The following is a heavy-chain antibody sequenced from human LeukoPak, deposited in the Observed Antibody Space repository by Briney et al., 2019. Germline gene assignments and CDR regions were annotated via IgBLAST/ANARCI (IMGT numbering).Heavy chain of an antibody. J-gene: IGHJ6*02. CDR3: ARALVARAYYYGMDV. CDR1: GGSISSYY. V-gene: IGHV4-59*01. D-gene: IGHD5-12*01. CDR2: IYYSGST. Sequence: SETLSLTCTVSGGSISSYYWSWIRQPPGKGLEWIGYIYYSGSTNYNPSLKSRVTISVDTSKNQFSLKLSSVTAADPAVYYCARALVARAYYYGMDVWGQGTTVTASS.